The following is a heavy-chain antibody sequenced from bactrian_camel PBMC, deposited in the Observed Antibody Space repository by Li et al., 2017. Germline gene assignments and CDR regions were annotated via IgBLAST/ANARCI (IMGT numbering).Heavy chain of an antibody. J-gene: IGHJ4*01. CDR2: ISSHGFTT. Sequence: HVQLVESGGGSVQAGGSLRLSCTASGFSSDDAGMGWYRQAPGNECELVSSISSHGFTTYAESVKGRFTISQDNVKTTTYLQMDSLKPEDTAVYYCAPESAALMRWSQACGHWSQGTQVTVS. CDR3: APESAALMRWSQACGH. CDR1: GFSSDDAG. V-gene: IGHV3S60*01. D-gene: IGHD3*01.